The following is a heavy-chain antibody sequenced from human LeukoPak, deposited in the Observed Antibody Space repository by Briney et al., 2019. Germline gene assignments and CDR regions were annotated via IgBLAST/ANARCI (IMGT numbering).Heavy chain of an antibody. CDR2: ISSSSSYI. D-gene: IGHD3-9*01. Sequence: GGSLRLSCAASGFTFSSYSMNWVRQAPGKGLEWVSSISSSSSYIYYADSVKGRFTISRNNAKNSLYLQMNSLRAEDTAVYYCARDRGDIRGDAFDIWGQGTMVTVSS. CDR1: GFTFSSYS. J-gene: IGHJ3*02. CDR3: ARDRGDIRGDAFDI. V-gene: IGHV3-21*01.